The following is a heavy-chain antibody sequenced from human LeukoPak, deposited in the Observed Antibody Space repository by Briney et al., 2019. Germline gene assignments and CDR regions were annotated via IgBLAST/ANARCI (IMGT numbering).Heavy chain of an antibody. V-gene: IGHV4-61*02. CDR3: ARGGLVPAAYYYYYYYMDV. J-gene: IGHJ6*03. CDR1: GGSISSGSYY. CDR2: IYTSGST. Sequence: SETLSLTCTVSGGSISSGSYYWSWIRQPAGKGLEWIGRIYTSGSTNYNPSLKSRVTISADTSKNQFSLKLSSVTAADTAVYYCARGGLVPAAYYYYYYYMDVWGKGTTVTVSS. D-gene: IGHD2-2*01.